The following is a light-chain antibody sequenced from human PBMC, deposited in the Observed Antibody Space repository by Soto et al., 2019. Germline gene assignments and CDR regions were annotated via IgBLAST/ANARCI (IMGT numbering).Light chain of an antibody. CDR1: TGAVPSGYY. J-gene: IGLJ3*02. CDR3: LLYYGGSWV. V-gene: IGLV7-43*01. CDR2: STT. Sequence: QAVVTQEPSLTVSPGGTVTLTCTSNTGAVPSGYYPCWFQQKPGQAPRALIYSTTNKQSWTPARFSGSLLGGKAALTLSGVQPEDEADYYCLLYYGGSWVFGGGTKLTVL.